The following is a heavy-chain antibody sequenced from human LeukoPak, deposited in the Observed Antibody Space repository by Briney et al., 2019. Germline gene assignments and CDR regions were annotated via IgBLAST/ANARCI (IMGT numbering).Heavy chain of an antibody. J-gene: IGHJ6*02. V-gene: IGHV1-18*04. Sequence: ASVKVSCKASGYTFTSYYMHWVRQAPGQGLERKGWISAYNGNTNYAQKLQGRVTMTTDTSTSTAYMELRSLRSDDTAVYYCARGQIVVVPAAIRTDYYYYGMDVWGQGTTVTVSS. CDR1: GYTFTSYY. CDR3: ARGQIVVVPAAIRTDYYYYGMDV. CDR2: ISAYNGNT. D-gene: IGHD2-2*02.